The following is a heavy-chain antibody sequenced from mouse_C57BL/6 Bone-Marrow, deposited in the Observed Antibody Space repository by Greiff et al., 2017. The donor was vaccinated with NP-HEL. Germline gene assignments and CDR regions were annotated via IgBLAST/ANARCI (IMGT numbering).Heavy chain of an antibody. J-gene: IGHJ1*03. CDR2: IDPEDGET. Sequence: EVKLQESGAELVKPGASVKLSCTASGFNIKDYYMHWVKQRTEQGLEWIGRIDPEDGETKYAPKFQGKATITADTSSNTAYLQLSSLTSEDTAVYDCARCGDYYGSRLYWYFDVWGTGTTVTVSS. CDR3: ARCGDYYGSRLYWYFDV. CDR1: GFNIKDYY. D-gene: IGHD1-1*01. V-gene: IGHV14-2*01.